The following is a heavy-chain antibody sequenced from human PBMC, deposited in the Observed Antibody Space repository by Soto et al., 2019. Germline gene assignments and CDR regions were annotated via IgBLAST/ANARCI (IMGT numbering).Heavy chain of an antibody. CDR2: VYYRGRS. J-gene: IGHJ4*02. Sequence: PETLSLTCTVSGGSVSNSNYYWGWIRQSPGKGLEWIGSVYYRGRSYSKSSVKSRVTISVDTSKNQFSLNLNSVTASDTAVYYCVSQRTSVLTQAYFDYWGPGALVTVSS. CDR1: GGSVSNSNYY. D-gene: IGHD2-8*01. CDR3: VSQRTSVLTQAYFDY. V-gene: IGHV4-39*01.